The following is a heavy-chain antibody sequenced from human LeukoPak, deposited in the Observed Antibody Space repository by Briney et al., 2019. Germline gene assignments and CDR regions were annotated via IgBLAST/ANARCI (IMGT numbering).Heavy chain of an antibody. Sequence: SVKVSCKASGGTFSSYAISWVRQAPGQGLEWMGRIIPILGIANYAQKFQGRVTITTDESTSTAYMELSSLRSEDTAVYYCARGPSVVTAPFDYWGQGTLVTVSS. CDR2: IIPILGIA. J-gene: IGHJ4*02. CDR3: ARGPSVVTAPFDY. V-gene: IGHV1-69*04. D-gene: IGHD2-21*02. CDR1: GGTFSSYA.